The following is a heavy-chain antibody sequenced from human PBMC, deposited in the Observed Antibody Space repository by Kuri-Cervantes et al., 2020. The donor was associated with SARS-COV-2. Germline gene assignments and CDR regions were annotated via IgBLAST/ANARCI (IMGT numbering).Heavy chain of an antibody. J-gene: IGHJ2*01. Sequence: ASVKVSCKASGYTFTSYGISWVRQAPGQGLEWMGWISAYNGNTNYAQKLQGRVTMTTDTSTSTAYMELRSLRSDDTAVYYCARVREADYDFWSGYAYWYFDPWGRGTLVTVSS. CDR1: GYTFTSYG. CDR2: ISAYNGNT. D-gene: IGHD3-3*01. V-gene: IGHV1-18*01. CDR3: ARVREADYDFWSGYAYWYFDP.